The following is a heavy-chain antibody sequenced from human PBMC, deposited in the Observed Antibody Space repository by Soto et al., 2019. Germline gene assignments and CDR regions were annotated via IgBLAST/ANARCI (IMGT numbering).Heavy chain of an antibody. Sequence: EVQVLESGGGLVQPGGSLRLSCAGSGFTFINYAMNWVRQAPGKGLEWVSSISVGGDAACFPDSVRGRFTISRDNSTNTVTLQMNSLGVDDTAVYYCARKILASTTRPNDWYFDLWGRGTLVTVSS. J-gene: IGHJ2*01. CDR1: GFTFINYA. CDR3: ARKILASTTRPNDWYFDL. V-gene: IGHV3-23*01. D-gene: IGHD2-2*01. CDR2: ISVGGDAA.